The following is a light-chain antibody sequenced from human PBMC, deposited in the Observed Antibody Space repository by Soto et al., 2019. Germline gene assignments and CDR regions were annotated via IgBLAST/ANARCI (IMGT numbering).Light chain of an antibody. J-gene: IGKJ1*01. Sequence: DVVMTQSPLFLPVTLGQPASISCRSSQSLIHSDGNTYLSWFQQRPGQSPRRLIYEVSDRDSGVPASFTGSGSGTDFTLKVSRVEAEDVGVYSCLQGTHWPWTFGQGTEVEIK. V-gene: IGKV2-30*02. CDR2: EVS. CDR1: QSLIHSDGNTY. CDR3: LQGTHWPWT.